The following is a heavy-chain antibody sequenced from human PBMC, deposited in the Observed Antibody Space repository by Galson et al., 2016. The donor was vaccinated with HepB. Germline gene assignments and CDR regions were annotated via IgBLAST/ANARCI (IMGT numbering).Heavy chain of an antibody. Sequence: SLRLSCAASGFTFSSYSMNWVRQAPGKGLEWVSSISGSSSYIYYADSVKGRFTISRDNAKNSLYLQMNSLRAEDTAVYYCARGREFIAVTGSRWFDPWGQGTLVTISS. CDR2: ISGSSSYI. D-gene: IGHD6-19*01. CDR3: ARGREFIAVTGSRWFDP. J-gene: IGHJ5*02. CDR1: GFTFSSYS. V-gene: IGHV3-21*01.